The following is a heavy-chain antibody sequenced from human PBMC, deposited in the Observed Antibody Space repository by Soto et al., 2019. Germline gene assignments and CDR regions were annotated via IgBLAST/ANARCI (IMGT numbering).Heavy chain of an antibody. CDR3: ARGQGLGMIRGRRWGV. CDR2: INPSGGST. CDR1: GYTVTSDY. J-gene: IGHJ6*02. V-gene: IGHV1-46*01. D-gene: IGHD3-10*01. Sequence: ASVKVSCKASGYTVTSDYMHWVRQVPGQGFEWMGIINPSGGSTVYAQKFQGRVTMTRDTSTNTVYMELSSLRSDDTAAYYCARGQGLGMIRGRRWGVWGHGTTVTVSX.